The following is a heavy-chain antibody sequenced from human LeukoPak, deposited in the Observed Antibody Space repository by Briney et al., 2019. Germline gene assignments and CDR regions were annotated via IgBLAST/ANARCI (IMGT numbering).Heavy chain of an antibody. CDR1: GLTFSNTW. CDR2: IKSKTDGGTA. J-gene: IGHJ4*02. CDR3: TTHNRSHF. D-gene: IGHD2/OR15-2a*01. V-gene: IGHV3-15*01. Sequence: GGSLRLSCAASGLTFSNTWMTWVRQAPGKGLEWVGRIKSKTDGGTAEYDAPVKGRFTISRDDSKNTLYLQMNGLKDEDTAIYYCTTHNRSHFWGRGTLVTVSS.